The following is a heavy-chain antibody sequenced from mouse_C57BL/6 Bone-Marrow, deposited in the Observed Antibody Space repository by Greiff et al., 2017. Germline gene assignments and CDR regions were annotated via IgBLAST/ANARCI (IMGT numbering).Heavy chain of an antibody. D-gene: IGHD2-3*01. CDR3: ARGEVYDGYWYYAMDY. Sequence: QVQLQQSGAELVRPGTSVKMSCKASGYTFTNYWIGWAKQRPGHGLEWIGDIYPGGGYTNYNETFKGKATLTADKSSSTAYMQFSSLTSEDSAIYYCARGEVYDGYWYYAMDYWGQGTSVTVSS. V-gene: IGHV1-63*01. CDR1: GYTFTNYW. J-gene: IGHJ4*01. CDR2: IYPGGGYT.